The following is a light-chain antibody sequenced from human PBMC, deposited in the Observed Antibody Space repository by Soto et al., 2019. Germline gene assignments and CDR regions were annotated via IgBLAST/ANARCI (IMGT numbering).Light chain of an antibody. CDR2: DVS. CDR3: SSYTSSSTYVV. V-gene: IGLV2-14*01. CDR1: SSDVGGYNY. J-gene: IGLJ2*01. Sequence: QSALTQPASVSGSRGQSITISCTGTSSDVGGYNYVSWYQQHPGKAPKLMIYDVSNRPSGVSNRFSGSKSGNTASLTISGLQAEDEADYYCSSYTSSSTYVVFGGGTNVTVL.